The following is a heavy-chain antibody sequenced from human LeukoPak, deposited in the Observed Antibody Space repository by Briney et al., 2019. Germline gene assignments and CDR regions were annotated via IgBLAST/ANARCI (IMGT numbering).Heavy chain of an antibody. CDR2: SIPIFGTA. CDR3: ARAPGIAVAGIDFDY. J-gene: IGHJ4*02. CDR1: XGTXTSXX. Sequence: SXGTXTSXXISWVRQGPGQGLGWMGGSIPIFGTANYTQKFQGRVTITADESTSTAYMELSSLRSEDTAVYYCARAPGIAVAGIDFDYWGQGTLVTVSS. D-gene: IGHD6-19*01. V-gene: IGHV1-69*01.